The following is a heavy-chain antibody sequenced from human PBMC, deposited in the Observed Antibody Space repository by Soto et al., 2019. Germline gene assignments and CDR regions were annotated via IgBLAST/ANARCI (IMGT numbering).Heavy chain of an antibody. J-gene: IGHJ6*03. V-gene: IGHV4-59*01. Sequence: SETLSLTCTVSGGSISSYYWSWIRQPPGKGLEWIGYIYYSGSTNYNPSLKSRVTISVDTSKNQFSLKLSSVTAADTAVYYCARRTYYDFWSGLTNYYYYYMDVWGKGTTVTVSS. D-gene: IGHD3-3*01. CDR1: GGSISSYY. CDR2: IYYSGST. CDR3: ARRTYYDFWSGLTNYYYYYMDV.